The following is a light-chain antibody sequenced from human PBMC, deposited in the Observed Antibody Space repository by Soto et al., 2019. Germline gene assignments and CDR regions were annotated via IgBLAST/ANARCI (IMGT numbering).Light chain of an antibody. J-gene: IGKJ5*01. CDR2: DAS. Sequence: EIVLTQSPATLSLSPGERATLSCRASQSVNIYLAWYQQKPGQAPRLLIYDASNRATGIPARFSGSGSGTDFTLSISSLEPEDFAIYYCQQRSNRPPILPFGQGTRLEIK. CDR1: QSVNIY. V-gene: IGKV3-11*01. CDR3: QQRSNRPPILP.